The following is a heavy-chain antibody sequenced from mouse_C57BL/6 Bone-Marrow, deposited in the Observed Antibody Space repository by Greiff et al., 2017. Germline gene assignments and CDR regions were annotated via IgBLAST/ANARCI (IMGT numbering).Heavy chain of an antibody. CDR1: GFTFSDYG. V-gene: IGHV5-17*01. CDR3: ARGKLPLYWYFDV. Sequence: EVKLMESGGGLVKPGGSLKLSCAASGFTFSDYGMHWVRQAPEKGLEWVAYISSGSSTIYYADTVKGRFTISRDNAKNTLFLHMTSLRSEDTAMYYCARGKLPLYWYFDVWGTGTTVTVSS. J-gene: IGHJ1*03. CDR2: ISSGSSTI. D-gene: IGHD2-12*01.